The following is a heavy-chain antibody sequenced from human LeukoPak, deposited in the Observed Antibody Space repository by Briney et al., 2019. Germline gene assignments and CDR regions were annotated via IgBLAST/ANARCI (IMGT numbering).Heavy chain of an antibody. D-gene: IGHD3-10*01. V-gene: IGHV3-49*04. CDR2: IRSKAYGGTT. Sequence: GGSLRLSCTASGFTFGDYAMSWVRQAPGKGLEGVGFIRSKAYGGTTEYAASVKGRFTISRDDSKSIAYLQMNSLKTEDTAVYYCTSLWFGEFAFDIWGQGTMVTVSS. CDR1: GFTFGDYA. CDR3: TSLWFGEFAFDI. J-gene: IGHJ3*02.